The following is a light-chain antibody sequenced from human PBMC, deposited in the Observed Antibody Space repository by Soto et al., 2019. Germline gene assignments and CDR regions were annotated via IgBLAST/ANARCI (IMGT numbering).Light chain of an antibody. CDR1: SNDVGGYDL. J-gene: IGLJ2*01. CDR3: CSFAGGATFV. V-gene: IGLV2-23*02. CDR2: EAT. Sequence: LTQPASVSGSPGQSITISCTGTSNDVGGYDLVSWYQHHPGKAPKLMIYEATKRPSGVSDRFSGSKSGNTASLTISALRAEDEADYSCCSFAGGATFVFGGGTQLNVL.